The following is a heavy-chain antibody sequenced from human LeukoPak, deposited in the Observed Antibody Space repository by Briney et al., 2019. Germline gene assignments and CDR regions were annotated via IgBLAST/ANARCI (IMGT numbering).Heavy chain of an antibody. CDR2: INHSGST. CDR1: GGSFSGYY. CDR3: ARADDSGGYLFDY. V-gene: IGHV4-34*01. D-gene: IGHD3-22*01. Sequence: SETLSLTCAVYGGSFSGYYWSWIRQPPGKGLEWIGEINHSGSTNYNPSLKSRVTISVDTSKNQFSLKLSSVTAADTAVYYRARADDSGGYLFDYWGQGTLVTVSS. J-gene: IGHJ4*02.